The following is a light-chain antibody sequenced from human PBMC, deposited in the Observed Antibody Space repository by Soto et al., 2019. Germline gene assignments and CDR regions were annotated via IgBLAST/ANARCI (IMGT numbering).Light chain of an antibody. Sequence: EIVLTQSPGTLSLSPGERATLSCRASQSVSNTYLAWYQQKPGQAPRLLIYGASSRATDIPDRFRGSGFGTDFTVTISRLEPEDCAVYYCQQYGSSPWTFGQGTKVEIK. CDR1: QSVSNTY. CDR3: QQYGSSPWT. CDR2: GAS. J-gene: IGKJ1*01. V-gene: IGKV3-20*01.